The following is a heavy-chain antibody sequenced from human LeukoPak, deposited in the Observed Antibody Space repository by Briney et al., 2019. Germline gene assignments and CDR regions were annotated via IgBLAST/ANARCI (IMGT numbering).Heavy chain of an antibody. CDR3: ARLPGYCSSSNCYMNSPFDN. Sequence: SETLSLTCTVSGGSISSSPYYWGWIRQPPGKRLEWIGFVYNSGSTYYNLSLKSRVTISVDTSKNQFSLNLSSVTAADTAVYYCARLPGYCSSSNCYMNSPFDNWGQGTLVTVSS. CDR1: GGSISSSPYY. D-gene: IGHD2-2*02. J-gene: IGHJ4*02. V-gene: IGHV4-39*01. CDR2: VYNSGST.